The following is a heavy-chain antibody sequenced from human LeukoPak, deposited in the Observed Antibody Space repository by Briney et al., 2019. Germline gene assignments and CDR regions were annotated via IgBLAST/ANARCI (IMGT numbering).Heavy chain of an antibody. D-gene: IGHD3-10*01. CDR2: IYTSGST. V-gene: IGHV4-4*07. CDR3: AGTYIYYGSGSYSLPRVDY. CDR1: GGSISSYY. Sequence: SETLSPTCTVSGGSISSYYWSWIRQPAGKGLEWIGRIYTSGSTNYNPSLKSRVTMSVDTSKNQFSLKLSSVTAADTAVYYCAGTYIYYGSGSYSLPRVDYWGQGTLVTVSS. J-gene: IGHJ4*02.